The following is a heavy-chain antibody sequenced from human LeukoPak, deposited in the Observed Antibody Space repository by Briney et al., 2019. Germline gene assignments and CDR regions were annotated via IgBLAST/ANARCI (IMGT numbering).Heavy chain of an antibody. V-gene: IGHV4-59*01. J-gene: IGHJ5*02. CDR1: GGSISSYY. D-gene: IGHD3-10*01. Sequence: SETLSLTCTVSGGSISSYYWSWIRQPPGKGLEWIGYTYYSGSTNYNPSLKSRVTISVDTSKNQFSLKLSSVTAADTAVYYCARRLVVRGVIISDWFDPWGQGTLVTVSS. CDR2: TYYSGST. CDR3: ARRLVVRGVIISDWFDP.